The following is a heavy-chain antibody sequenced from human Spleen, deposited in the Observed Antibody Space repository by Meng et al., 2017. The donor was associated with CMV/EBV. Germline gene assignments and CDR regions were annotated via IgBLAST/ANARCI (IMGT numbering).Heavy chain of an antibody. J-gene: IGHJ5*02. Sequence: SIRISDWCRCVRQPPGKGLEWIGAIDHRASPNYSPYLKSRVTISVDKSKNQFSLELNFVTAADTAVYFCARSNIVVVPAVGDWFDPWGQGTLVTVSS. CDR3: ARSNIVVVPAVGDWFDP. V-gene: IGHV4/OR15-8*01. CDR2: IDHRASP. D-gene: IGHD2-2*01. CDR1: SIRISDW.